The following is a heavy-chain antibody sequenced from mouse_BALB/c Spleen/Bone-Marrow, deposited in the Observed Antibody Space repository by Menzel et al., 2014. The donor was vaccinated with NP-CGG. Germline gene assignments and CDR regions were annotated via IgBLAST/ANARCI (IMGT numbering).Heavy chain of an antibody. Sequence: VQLKDPGPGLVKPSQSLSLTCTVTGYSITSDYAWHWIRQFPGNKLEWMGYISYSGSTSYYPSFKSRISNTRDTSKNQFYLQLNSVTTEDTATYCCARSADWYFDVWGAGTTVTVSS. CDR1: GYSITSDYA. CDR3: ARSADWYFDV. J-gene: IGHJ1*01. V-gene: IGHV3-2*02. CDR2: ISYSGST.